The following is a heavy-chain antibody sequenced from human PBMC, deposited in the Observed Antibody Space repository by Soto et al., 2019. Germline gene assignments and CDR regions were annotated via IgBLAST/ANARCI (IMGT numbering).Heavy chain of an antibody. D-gene: IGHD6-19*01. CDR2: ISSSGSTI. CDR1: GFTFSDYY. CDR3: ANLGRIAVAGFDY. J-gene: IGHJ4*02. V-gene: IGHV3-11*01. Sequence: GGSLRLSCAASGFTFSDYYMSWIRQAPGKGLEWVSYISSSGSTIYYAGSVKGRFTISRDNAKNSLYLQMNSLRAEDTAVYYCANLGRIAVAGFDYWGQGTLVTVSS.